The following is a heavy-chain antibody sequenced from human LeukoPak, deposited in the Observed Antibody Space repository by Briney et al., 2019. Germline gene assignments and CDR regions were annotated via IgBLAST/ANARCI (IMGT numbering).Heavy chain of an antibody. CDR1: GGTFSSYA. D-gene: IGHD6-19*01. V-gene: IGHV1-69*13. Sequence: GASVKVSCKASGGTFSSYAISWVRQAPGQGLEWMGGIIPIFGTANYAQKFQGRVTITADESTSTAYMELSSLRSEDTAVYYCARVPSSSGWHGGFDYWGQGTLVTVSS. J-gene: IGHJ4*02. CDR3: ARVPSSSGWHGGFDY. CDR2: IIPIFGTA.